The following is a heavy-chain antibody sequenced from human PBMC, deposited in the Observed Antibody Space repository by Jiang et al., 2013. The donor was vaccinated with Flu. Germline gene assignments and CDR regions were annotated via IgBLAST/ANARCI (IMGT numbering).Heavy chain of an antibody. CDR2: IIPIFGTA. Sequence: TFSSYAISWVRQAPGQGLEWMGGIIPIFGTANYAQKFQGRVTITADESTSTAYMELSSLRSEDTAVYYCAVTPSPTTEDVLLWFGELLYSGSWFDPWGQGTLVTVSS. V-gene: IGHV1-69*01. CDR3: AVTPSPTTEDVLLWFGELLYSGSWFDP. D-gene: IGHD3-10*01. CDR1: TFSSYA. J-gene: IGHJ5*02.